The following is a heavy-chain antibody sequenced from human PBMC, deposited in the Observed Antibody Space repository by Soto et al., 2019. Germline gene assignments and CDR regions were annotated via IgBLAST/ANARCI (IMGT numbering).Heavy chain of an antibody. Sequence: GGSLRLSCAASGFTFSSYDMHWVRQATGKGLEWVSAIGTAVDTYYPGSVKGRFTISRENAKNSLYLQMNSLRAGDTAVYYCARGYSSSSGLLFDYWGQGTLVTVSS. CDR1: GFTFSSYD. CDR2: IGTAVDT. D-gene: IGHD6-6*01. V-gene: IGHV3-13*01. CDR3: ARGYSSSSGLLFDY. J-gene: IGHJ4*02.